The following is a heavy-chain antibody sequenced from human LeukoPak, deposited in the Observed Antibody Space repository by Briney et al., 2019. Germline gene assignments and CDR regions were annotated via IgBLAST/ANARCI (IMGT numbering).Heavy chain of an antibody. CDR3: ARDTLLYCSGGSCLN. Sequence: GGSLRLSCAASGFTFSDYYMSWIRQAPGKGLEWVSYISSSGSTIYYADSVKGRFTISRDNAKNSLYLQMNNLRAEDTAVYYCARDTLLYCSGGSCLNWGQGTLVTVSS. CDR2: ISSSGSTI. J-gene: IGHJ4*02. CDR1: GFTFSDYY. V-gene: IGHV3-11*01. D-gene: IGHD2-15*01.